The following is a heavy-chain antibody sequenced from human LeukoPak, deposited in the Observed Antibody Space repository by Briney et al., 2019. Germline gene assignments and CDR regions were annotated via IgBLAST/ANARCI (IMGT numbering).Heavy chain of an antibody. D-gene: IGHD5-18*01. J-gene: IGHJ4*02. Sequence: GASVTVSCKASGYTFTGYYMHWVRQAPGQGLEWMGWINPNSGGTNYAQKFQGRVTMTRDTSISTAYMELSRLRSDDTAVYYCARDTSVDTAMVFDYWGQGTLVTVSS. CDR2: INPNSGGT. V-gene: IGHV1-2*02. CDR1: GYTFTGYY. CDR3: ARDTSVDTAMVFDY.